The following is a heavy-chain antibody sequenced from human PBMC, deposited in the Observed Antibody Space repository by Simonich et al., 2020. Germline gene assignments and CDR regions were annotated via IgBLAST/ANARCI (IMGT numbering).Heavy chain of an antibody. D-gene: IGHD2-2*01. J-gene: IGHJ5*02. V-gene: IGHV1-8*03. CDR1: GYTFISYD. Sequence: QVQLVQSGAEVKKPGASVKVSCKASGYTFISYDIYWVRQATGQGLEGQEGMNPNSGNTSYAHKCPGRVTITRNTSISTAYMELSSLRSEDTAVYYCARARYCSSTSCYNWFDPWGQGTLVTVSS. CDR2: MNPNSGNT. CDR3: ARARYCSSTSCYNWFDP.